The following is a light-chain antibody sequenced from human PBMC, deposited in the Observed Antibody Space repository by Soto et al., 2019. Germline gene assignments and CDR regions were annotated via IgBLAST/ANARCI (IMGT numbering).Light chain of an antibody. J-gene: IGKJ4*01. CDR3: MQALQNSPS. V-gene: IGKV2-28*01. CDR2: LGS. Sequence: DIVMTQSPLSLPVTPGEPASISCRSSQSLLHSNGYNDLDWCLQMPGQCPLLLIYLGSDRDSGMPDRLSGNRSGTDFTVKISRVEAEDVGVYNCMQALQNSPSFGGGTQVDI. CDR1: QSLLHSNGYND.